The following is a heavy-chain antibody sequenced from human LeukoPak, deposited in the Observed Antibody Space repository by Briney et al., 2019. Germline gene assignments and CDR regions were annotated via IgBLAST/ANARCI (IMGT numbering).Heavy chain of an antibody. V-gene: IGHV3-53*01. CDR2: IYSGGST. J-gene: IGHJ3*02. CDR1: GFTVSSNY. Sequence: WGSLRLSCAASGFTVSSNYMSWVRQAPGKGLEWVSVIYSGGSTYYADSVKGRFTISRDNSKNTLYLQMNSLRAEDTAVYYCAKDRPPGRSGYYVTDAFDIWGQGTMVTVSS. D-gene: IGHD3-3*01. CDR3: AKDRPPGRSGYYVTDAFDI.